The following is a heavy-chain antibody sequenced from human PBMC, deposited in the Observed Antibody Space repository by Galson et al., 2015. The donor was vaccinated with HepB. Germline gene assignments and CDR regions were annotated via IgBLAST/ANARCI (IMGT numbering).Heavy chain of an antibody. CDR2: IFSNDEK. Sequence: PALVKPTQTLTLTCTVSGFSLSNARMGVSWIRQPPGKALEWLAHIFSNDEKSYSTSLKSRLTISKDTSKSQVVLTMTNMDPVDTATYYCARTNDCSSTSCYTDVGAGFDPWGQGTLVTVSS. D-gene: IGHD2-2*02. CDR3: ARTNDCSSTSCYTDVGAGFDP. J-gene: IGHJ5*02. V-gene: IGHV2-26*01. CDR1: GFSLSNARMG.